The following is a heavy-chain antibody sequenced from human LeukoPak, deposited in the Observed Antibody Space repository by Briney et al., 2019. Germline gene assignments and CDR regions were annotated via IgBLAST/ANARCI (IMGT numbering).Heavy chain of an antibody. J-gene: IGHJ4*02. CDR1: GYTFTGYY. V-gene: IGHV1-2*02. D-gene: IGHD2-21*02. CDR3: ARDIVVVTPGY. CDR2: INPDSGGT. Sequence: GASVKVSCKASGYTFTGYYIHWVRQAPGQGLEWMGWINPDSGGTNYAQKFQGRVTMTSDTSISTAYMELSRLTSDDTAVYFCARDIVVVTPGYWGQGTLVTVSS.